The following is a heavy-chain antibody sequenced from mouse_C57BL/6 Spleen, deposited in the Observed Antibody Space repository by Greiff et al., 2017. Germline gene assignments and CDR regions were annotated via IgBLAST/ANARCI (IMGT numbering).Heavy chain of an antibody. CDR3: ARSHYYGSSYTGDY. D-gene: IGHD1-1*01. J-gene: IGHJ2*01. CDR2: IHPNSGST. CDR1: GYTFTSYW. V-gene: IGHV1-64*01. Sequence: VQLQQPGAELVKPGASVKLSYKASGYTFTSYWMHWVKQRPGQGLEWIGMIHPNSGSTNYNEKFKSKATLTVDKSSSTAYMQLSSLTSEDSAVYYCARSHYYGSSYTGDYWGQGTTLTVSS.